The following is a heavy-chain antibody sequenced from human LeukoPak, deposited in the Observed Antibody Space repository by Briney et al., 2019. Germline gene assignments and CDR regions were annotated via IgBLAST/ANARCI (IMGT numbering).Heavy chain of an antibody. CDR1: GFTFDDYA. Sequence: PGRSLRLSCAASGFTFDDYAMHWVRQAPGKGLEWVSGISWNSGSIGYADSVKGRFTISRDNAKNSLYLQMNSLRAEDTAVYYCARDANDYYDSSGYYRYFDYWGQGTLVTVSS. D-gene: IGHD3-22*01. CDR3: ARDANDYYDSSGYYRYFDY. CDR2: ISWNSGSI. V-gene: IGHV3-9*01. J-gene: IGHJ4*02.